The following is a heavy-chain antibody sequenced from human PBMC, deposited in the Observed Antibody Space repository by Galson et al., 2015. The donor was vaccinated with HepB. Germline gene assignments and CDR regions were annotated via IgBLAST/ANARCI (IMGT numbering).Heavy chain of an antibody. V-gene: IGHV3-23*01. CDR2: ISGSGGST. Sequence: SLRLSCAASGFTFSSYAMSWVRQAPGKGLEWVSAISGSGGSTYYADSVKGRFTISRDNSKNTLYLQMNSLRAEDTAVYYCAKGGTYYYYYMDVWGKGTTVTVSS. D-gene: IGHD1/OR15-1a*01. CDR3: AKGGTYYYYYMDV. CDR1: GFTFSSYA. J-gene: IGHJ6*03.